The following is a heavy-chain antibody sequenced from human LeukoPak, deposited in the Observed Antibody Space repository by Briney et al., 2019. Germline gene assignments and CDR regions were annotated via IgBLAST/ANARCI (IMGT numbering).Heavy chain of an antibody. CDR3: ARDRTVTMGELDY. V-gene: IGHV1-69*13. Sequence: SVKVSCKASGGTFSSYAISWVRQAPGQGLEWMGGIIPIFGTANYAQKFQGRVTITADESTSTAYMELSSLRSEDTAVYYCARDRTVTMGELDYWGQRTLVTVSS. D-gene: IGHD3-16*01. J-gene: IGHJ4*02. CDR2: IIPIFGTA. CDR1: GGTFSSYA.